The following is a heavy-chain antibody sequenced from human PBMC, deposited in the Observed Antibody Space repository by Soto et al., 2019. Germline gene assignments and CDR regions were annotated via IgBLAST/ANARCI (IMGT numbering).Heavy chain of an antibody. CDR3: ARERSVGYCITTTCPKPFYYYAMDV. J-gene: IGHJ6*02. D-gene: IGHD2-2*01. CDR1: GGTFTNYA. CDR2: IIPIFGTP. Sequence: QVQLVQSGAEMKKPGSSLKVSCKASGGTFTNYAFSWVRQAPGQGPEWMGGIIPIFGTPDYAQKFQGRVIITADESTRTVSMELNSLRSDDTAVYYCARERSVGYCITTTCPKPFYYYAMDVWGQGTTVTVSS. V-gene: IGHV1-69*12.